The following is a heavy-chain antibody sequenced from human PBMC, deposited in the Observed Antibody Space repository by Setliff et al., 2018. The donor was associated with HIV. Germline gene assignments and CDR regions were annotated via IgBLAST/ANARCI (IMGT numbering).Heavy chain of an antibody. Sequence: ASVKVSCKTSGYTFSAHYIHWVRQAPGQALEWVGWISVSNDDTEYAEELQGRVTVTTDTSTGTAYMELSGLRSEDTAVYYCAIDVIGGWLRPMPDYWGQGTQVTVSS. V-gene: IGHV1-18*04. CDR2: ISVSNDDT. J-gene: IGHJ4*02. D-gene: IGHD5-12*01. CDR1: GYTFSAHY. CDR3: AIDVIGGWLRPMPDY.